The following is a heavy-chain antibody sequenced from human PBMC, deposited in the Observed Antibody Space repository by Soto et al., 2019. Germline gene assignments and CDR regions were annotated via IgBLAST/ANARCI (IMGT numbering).Heavy chain of an antibody. Sequence: QVQLQESGPGLVKPSETLSLTCTVSGGSISSYYWSWIRQPPGKGLEWIGFIFSSGSTSYNPSLKSRFTISIDTSDYQFSLKLNSVTAADTAVYYCASMIGDPVLSCDSWGQGTLVAVSS. V-gene: IGHV4-59*01. D-gene: IGHD3-10*02. J-gene: IGHJ5*01. CDR2: IFSSGST. CDR1: GGSISSYY. CDR3: ASMIGDPVLSCDS.